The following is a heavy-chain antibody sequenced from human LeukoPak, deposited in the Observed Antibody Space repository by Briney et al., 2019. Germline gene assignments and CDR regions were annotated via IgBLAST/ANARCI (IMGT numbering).Heavy chain of an antibody. V-gene: IGHV1-8*01. J-gene: IGHJ4*02. CDR2: MSPNSGDT. CDR3: ARGPPNWGFDF. Sequence: ASVKVSCKASGYTFTSYGINWVRHATGQGLEWMGWMSPNSGDTGYAQKSQGRVTMTRDTSISTAYMELTSLRSEDTAIYYCARGPPNWGFDFWGQGALVTVSS. CDR1: GYTFTSYG. D-gene: IGHD7-27*01.